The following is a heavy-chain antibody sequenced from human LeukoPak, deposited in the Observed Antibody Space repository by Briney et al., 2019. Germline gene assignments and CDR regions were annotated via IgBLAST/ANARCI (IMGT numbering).Heavy chain of an antibody. J-gene: IGHJ4*02. CDR2: ISGNGGST. CDR1: GLTFSSYA. Sequence: GGSLRLSCAASGLTFSSYAMSWVRQAPGKGLEWVSGISGNGGSTYYADSVKGRFSISRDNSKNTLYLQMNSLRAEDTAVYYCANTFNFDYWGQGTLVSVSS. CDR3: ANTFNFDY. V-gene: IGHV3-23*01.